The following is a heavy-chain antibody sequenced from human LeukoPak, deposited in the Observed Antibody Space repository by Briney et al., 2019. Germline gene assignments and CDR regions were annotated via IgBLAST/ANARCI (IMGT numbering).Heavy chain of an antibody. CDR3: ARAHGYDSTGYSEAYFDY. CDR2: ISAYNGNT. Sequence: GASVKVSCTASGYTFTSYGISWVRQAPGQGLEWMGWISAYNGNTNYAQKLQGRVTMTTDTSTSTAYMELRSLRSDDTAVYYCARAHGYDSTGYSEAYFDYWGRGTLVTVSS. D-gene: IGHD3-22*01. V-gene: IGHV1-18*01. CDR1: GYTFTSYG. J-gene: IGHJ4*02.